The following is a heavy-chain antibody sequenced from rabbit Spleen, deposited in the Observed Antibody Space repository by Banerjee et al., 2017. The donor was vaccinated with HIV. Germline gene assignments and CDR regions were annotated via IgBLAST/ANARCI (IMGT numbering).Heavy chain of an antibody. CDR3: AKDLTNVIGWNFGL. CDR1: GVDFSSYYY. D-gene: IGHD1-1*01. V-gene: IGHV1S40*01. Sequence: QSLEESGGGLVKPGGTLTLTCTVSGVDFSSYYYMCWVSQAPGKGLELIACIAGSSSGFTYSATWAKGRFTISKTSSTTVTLQMTSLTSADTATYFCAKDLTNVIGWNFGLWGQGTLVTVS. CDR2: IAGSSSGFT. J-gene: IGHJ4*01.